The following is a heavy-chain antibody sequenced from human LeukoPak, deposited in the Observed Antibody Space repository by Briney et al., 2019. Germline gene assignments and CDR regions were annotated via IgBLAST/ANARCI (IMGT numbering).Heavy chain of an antibody. CDR1: GYTLTELS. CDR3: ATVRGSRRGYYYYYMDV. CDR2: FDPEDGET. Sequence: ASVKVSCKVSGYTLTELSMHWVRQAPGRGLEWMGGFDPEDGETIYAQKFQGRVTMTEDTSTDTAYMELSSLRSEDTAVYYCATVRGSRRGYYYYYMDVWGKGTTVTVSS. V-gene: IGHV1-24*01. D-gene: IGHD1-26*01. J-gene: IGHJ6*03.